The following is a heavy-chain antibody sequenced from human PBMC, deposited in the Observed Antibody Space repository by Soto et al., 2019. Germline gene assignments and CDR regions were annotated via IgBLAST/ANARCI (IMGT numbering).Heavy chain of an antibody. V-gene: IGHV3-48*02. Sequence: EVQLVESGGGLVQPGGSLRLSCAASGFTFNSYSMNWVRQAPGKGLEWVSYISSSSSTIYYADSVKGRFTISRDNAKNSQYLQMNSLRDEDTAVYYCARAGYYGSGILLWGQGTLVTVSS. CDR3: ARAGYYGSGILL. J-gene: IGHJ4*02. CDR2: ISSSSSTI. CDR1: GFTFNSYS. D-gene: IGHD3-10*01.